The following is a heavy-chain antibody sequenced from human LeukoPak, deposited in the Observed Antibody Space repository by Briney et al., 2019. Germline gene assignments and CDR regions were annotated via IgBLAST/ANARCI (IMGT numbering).Heavy chain of an antibody. V-gene: IGHV3-23*01. CDR2: ISGSGGST. Sequence: GGSLTLSCAPSGFTFSSYAMSWVRPPPGKGREWVSSISGSGGSTSHAQSVKGRFPNSRESSKNTLYLQMNRLRAEDTAVYYGAKVRAYYGSGSPDYWGEGTPVTVSS. D-gene: IGHD3-10*01. CDR3: AKVRAYYGSGSPDY. J-gene: IGHJ4*02. CDR1: GFTFSSYA.